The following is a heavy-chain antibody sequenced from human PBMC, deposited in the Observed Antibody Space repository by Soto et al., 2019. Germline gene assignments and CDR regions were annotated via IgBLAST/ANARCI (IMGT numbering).Heavy chain of an antibody. CDR3: ARGGPARPTYYYYYYMDV. V-gene: IGHV1-8*01. D-gene: IGHD6-6*01. CDR1: GYTFTSYD. Sequence: ASVKVSCKASGYTFTSYDINWVRQATGQGLEWMGWMNPNSGNTGYAQKFQGRVTMTRNTSISTAYMELSSLRSEDTAVYYCARGGPARPTYYYYYYMDVWGKGTTVTVSS. J-gene: IGHJ6*03. CDR2: MNPNSGNT.